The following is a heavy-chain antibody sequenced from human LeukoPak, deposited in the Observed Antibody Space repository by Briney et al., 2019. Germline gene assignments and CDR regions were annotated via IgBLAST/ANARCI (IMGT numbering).Heavy chain of an antibody. Sequence: GGSLRLSCAASRFTFSSYWMSWVCQAPGKGLEWVANIKQDGSEKYYVDSVKGRFTISRDNAKNSLYLQMNSLRAEDTAVYYCARAWLAGTNDAFDIWGQGTMVTVSS. V-gene: IGHV3-7*01. CDR1: RFTFSSYW. CDR3: ARAWLAGTNDAFDI. D-gene: IGHD6-19*01. J-gene: IGHJ3*02. CDR2: IKQDGSEK.